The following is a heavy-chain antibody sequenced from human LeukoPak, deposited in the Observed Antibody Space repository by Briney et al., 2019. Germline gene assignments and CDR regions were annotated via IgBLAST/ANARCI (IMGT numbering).Heavy chain of an antibody. CDR1: GFTFSSYW. CDR2: INEDGSQK. CDR3: ARPSSYSSAWGSDH. Sequence: GGSLRLSCVTSGFTFSSYWMSWVRQAPGKGLEWVANINEDGSQKNYVDSMKGRLTISRDNAKNSVYLQMDSLRVDDTAVYYCARPSSYSSAWGSDHWGQGTLVTVHS. J-gene: IGHJ4*02. V-gene: IGHV3-7*01. D-gene: IGHD6-19*01.